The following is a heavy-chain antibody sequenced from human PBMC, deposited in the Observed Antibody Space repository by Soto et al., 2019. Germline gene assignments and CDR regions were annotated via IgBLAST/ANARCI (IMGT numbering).Heavy chain of an antibody. J-gene: IGHJ4*02. D-gene: IGHD3-3*01. CDR3: GSGSREWLLLFDY. CDR2: MNPNSGNT. V-gene: IGHV1-8*01. Sequence: ASVKVSCKASGYTFTSYDINWVRQATGQGLEWMGWMNPNSGNTGYAQKFQGRVTVTRNTSISTAYMELSSLRSEDTAVYYCGSGSREWLLLFDYWGQGTLVTVSS. CDR1: GYTFTSYD.